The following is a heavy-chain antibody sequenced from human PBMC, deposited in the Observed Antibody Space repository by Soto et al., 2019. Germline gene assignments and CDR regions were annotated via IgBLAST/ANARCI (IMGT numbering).Heavy chain of an antibody. D-gene: IGHD3-10*01. CDR2: IYYSGSN. V-gene: IGHV4-31*03. CDR1: GGSISSGGYY. J-gene: IGHJ6*03. Sequence: PSETLSLTCTVSGGSISSGGYYWSWIRQHPGNGLEWIGYIYYSGSNYCSPSRKSRVSISVDTSKNQFSLTLSSVTAADTSVYYCAIDPKRSPMVRGVNSGKEDYMDVWGKGTTVTVSS. CDR3: AIDPKRSPMVRGVNSGKEDYMDV.